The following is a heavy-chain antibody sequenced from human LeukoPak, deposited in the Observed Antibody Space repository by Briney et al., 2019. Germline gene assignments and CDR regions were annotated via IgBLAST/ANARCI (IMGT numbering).Heavy chain of an antibody. D-gene: IGHD5-12*01. CDR2: INSDGSST. Sequence: PGGSLRLSCAASGFTFSSNWMHWLRQAPGKGLVWVSRINSDGSSTSYADSVKGRFTISRDNARNTLYLQMNSLRAEDTAVYYCVRAGRVAITNYYYYMDVWGKGTTVTVSS. V-gene: IGHV3-74*01. CDR1: GFTFSSNW. J-gene: IGHJ6*03. CDR3: VRAGRVAITNYYYYMDV.